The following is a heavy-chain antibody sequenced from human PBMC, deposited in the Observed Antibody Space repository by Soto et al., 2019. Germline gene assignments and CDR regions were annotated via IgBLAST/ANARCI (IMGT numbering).Heavy chain of an antibody. CDR3: ARDEAVTGTGFDH. CDR1: GYMFTCYF. CDR2: IIPNSGDT. D-gene: IGHD6-13*01. J-gene: IGHJ5*01. V-gene: IGHV1-2*02. Sequence: GXSVKVSCKASGYMFTCYFIHWLRQAPGQGLEWMGWIIPNSGDTNLAQRFQGRVTMTRDTSINTAYMELNSLTSDDTAVYYCARDEAVTGTGFDHWGQGSLVTVSS.